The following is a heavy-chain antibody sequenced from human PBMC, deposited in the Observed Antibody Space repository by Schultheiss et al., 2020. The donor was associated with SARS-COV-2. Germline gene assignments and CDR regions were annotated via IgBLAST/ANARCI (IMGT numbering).Heavy chain of an antibody. V-gene: IGHV3-47*02. Sequence: GGSLRLSCAASGFAFSSYVLHWVRRAPGKGPEWVSAIGTGGDTYYADSVMGRFTISRDNAKNSLYLQMNSLRAEDTAVYYCARLLYSSGWVDYWGQGTLVTVSS. D-gene: IGHD6-19*01. CDR1: GFAFSSYV. CDR2: IGTGGDT. J-gene: IGHJ4*02. CDR3: ARLLYSSGWVDY.